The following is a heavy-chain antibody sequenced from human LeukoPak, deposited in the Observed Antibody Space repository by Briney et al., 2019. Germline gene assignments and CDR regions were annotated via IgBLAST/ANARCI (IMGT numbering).Heavy chain of an antibody. CDR1: GFTFSSYS. D-gene: IGHD1-26*01. CDR3: TSVTHLGVPMNSNR. V-gene: IGHV3-21*03. CDR2: ISSSSSYI. Sequence: PGGSLRLSCAASGFTFSSYSMNWVRQAPGKGLEWVSSISSSSSYIYYADSVKGRFTISRDNAKNSLYLQMNSLKSEDTATYYCTSVTHLGVPMNSNRGGQGALVTVSS. J-gene: IGHJ4*02.